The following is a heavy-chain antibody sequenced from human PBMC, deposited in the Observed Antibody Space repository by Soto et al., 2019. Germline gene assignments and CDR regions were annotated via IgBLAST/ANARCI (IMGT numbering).Heavy chain of an antibody. CDR1: GGTFSSYA. CDR2: IIPIFGTA. D-gene: IGHD2-8*01. J-gene: IGHJ6*02. V-gene: IGHV1-69*01. Sequence: QVQLVPSGAEVKKPWSSVKVSCKASGGTFSSYAISWVRQAPGQGLEWMGGIIPIFGTANYAQKFQGRVTITADESTSTAYMELSSLRSEDTDVYYCASPYCANGVCAPTLYCYGMYVWGQGTTVTVSS. CDR3: ASPYCANGVCAPTLYCYGMYV.